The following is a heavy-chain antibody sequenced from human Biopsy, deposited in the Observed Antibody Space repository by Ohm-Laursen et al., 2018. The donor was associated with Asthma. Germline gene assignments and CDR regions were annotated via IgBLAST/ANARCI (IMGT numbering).Heavy chain of an antibody. J-gene: IGHJ4*02. V-gene: IGHV1-18*04. D-gene: IGHD1-26*01. CDR2: ISAYNGNT. CDR1: GYTFTSYG. CDR3: ARDGPVGAPSDY. Sequence: SVKASPKLSGYTFTSYGTSWVRQAPGEGLEWMWWISAYNGNTNYAQKLQGRVTMTTDTSTSTAYMELRSLRADDTAVYYCARDGPVGAPSDYWGQGTLVTVSS.